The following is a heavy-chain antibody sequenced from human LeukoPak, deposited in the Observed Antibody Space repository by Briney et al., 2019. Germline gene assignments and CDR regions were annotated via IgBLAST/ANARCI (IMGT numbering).Heavy chain of an antibody. D-gene: IGHD3-3*01. CDR2: ISGSGGST. V-gene: IGHV3-23*01. J-gene: IGHJ4*02. CDR3: AREYYDFWSGYSPPFWY. Sequence: PGGSLRLSCAASGFTFSSYGMSWVRQAPGKGLEWVSAISGSGGSTYYADSVKGRFTISRDNAKNTLYLQMNSLRAEDTAVYYCAREYYDFWSGYSPPFWYWGQGTLVTVSS. CDR1: GFTFSSYG.